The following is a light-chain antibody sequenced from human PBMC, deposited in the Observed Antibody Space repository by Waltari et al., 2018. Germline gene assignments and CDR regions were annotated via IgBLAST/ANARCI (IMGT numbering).Light chain of an antibody. CDR2: DAS. J-gene: IGKJ4*01. Sequence: DIQMTQSPSSLSASVGDRITITCQASQDISKFLNWYQQKTGKAPKLLIYDASNLETGVPSRFSGSGFGTDFTLTSTSLQPEDIATDYCRQDDDLSLTFGGGTRVEFK. CDR3: RQDDDLSLT. CDR1: QDISKF. V-gene: IGKV1-33*01.